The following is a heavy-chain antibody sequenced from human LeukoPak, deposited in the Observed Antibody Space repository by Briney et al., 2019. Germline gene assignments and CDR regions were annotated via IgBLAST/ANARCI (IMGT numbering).Heavy chain of an antibody. CDR3: ARDLPMVRGAENY. CDR1: GFTFSSYS. Sequence: PGGSLRLSCAASGFTFSSYSMNWVRRAPGKGLEWVSSISSSSSYIHYADSVKGRFTISRDNAKNSLYLQMNSLRAEDTAVYYCARDLPMVRGAENYWGQGTLVTVSS. V-gene: IGHV3-21*01. D-gene: IGHD3-10*01. CDR2: ISSSSSYI. J-gene: IGHJ4*02.